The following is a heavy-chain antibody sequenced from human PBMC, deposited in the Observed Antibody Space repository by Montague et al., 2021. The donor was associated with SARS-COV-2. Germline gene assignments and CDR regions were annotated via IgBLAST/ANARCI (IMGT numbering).Heavy chain of an antibody. J-gene: IGHJ3*02. CDR2: ICHSGTT. CDR3: VREKAGGLRNVFDI. V-gene: IGHV4-38-2*02. CDR1: GFSIGSGDC. Sequence: SETLSLTCTVSGFSIGSGDCWGWIRQPPGKGLEWIGSICHSGTTXYNPSLQSRLTMSIDTSTDQFSLRLTSVTAAGTAVFFCVREKAGGLRNVFDIWGQGTTVTVSS.